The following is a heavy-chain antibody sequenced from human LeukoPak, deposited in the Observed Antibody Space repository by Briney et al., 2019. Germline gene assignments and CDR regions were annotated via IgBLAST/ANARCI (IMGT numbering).Heavy chain of an antibody. CDR1: GFTFGSYG. Sequence: GGSLRLSCAASGFTFGSYGMHWVRQAPGKGLEWVAVIWYDGSNKYYADSVKGRFTISRDNSKNTLYLQMNSLRAEDTAVYYCARGPPRYSPMDYWGQGTLVTVSS. CDR2: IWYDGSNK. CDR3: ARGPPRYSPMDY. V-gene: IGHV3-33*01. D-gene: IGHD3-16*02. J-gene: IGHJ4*02.